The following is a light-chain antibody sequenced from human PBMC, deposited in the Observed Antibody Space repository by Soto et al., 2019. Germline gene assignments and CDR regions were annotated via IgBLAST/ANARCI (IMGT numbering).Light chain of an antibody. Sequence: QSVLTQPRSVSESPGQSVTISCTGTSSDVGGYNYVSWYQQHPGKAPKLMIYDVTRRPSGVPDRFSGSKSDNTASLTISGLQAEDEADYYCCSFAGAHWVFGGGTKLTVL. CDR2: DVT. CDR3: CSFAGAHWV. J-gene: IGLJ3*02. V-gene: IGLV2-11*01. CDR1: SSDVGGYNY.